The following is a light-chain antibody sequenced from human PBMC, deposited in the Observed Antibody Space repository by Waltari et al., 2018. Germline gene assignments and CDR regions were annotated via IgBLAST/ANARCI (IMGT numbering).Light chain of an antibody. V-gene: IGKV1-39*01. CDR3: QQSYSTPPFT. CDR1: QSISSY. J-gene: IGKJ3*01. Sequence: DIQMTQSPSSLFASVGDRVTITCRASQSISSYLNWFQQKPGKAPKLLIYASSSLQSGVPSRFSGSGSETDFTLTISSLQPEDFATYYCQQSYSTPPFTFGPGTKVDIK. CDR2: ASS.